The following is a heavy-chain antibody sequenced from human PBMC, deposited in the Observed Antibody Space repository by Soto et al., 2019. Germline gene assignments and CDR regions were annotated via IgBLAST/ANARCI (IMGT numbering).Heavy chain of an antibody. V-gene: IGHV3-74*01. CDR3: ASLDTAMIKTAGY. CDR1: GFTFSSYW. CDR2: INSDGSSA. D-gene: IGHD5-18*01. Sequence: PGGSLRLSCAASGFTFSSYWMHWVLQAPGRGLVWVSRINSDGSSAYYADSVKGRFTISRDNDKNSLYLQMNSLRAEDTAMYYCASLDTAMIKTAGYWGQGTQVTVSS. J-gene: IGHJ4*02.